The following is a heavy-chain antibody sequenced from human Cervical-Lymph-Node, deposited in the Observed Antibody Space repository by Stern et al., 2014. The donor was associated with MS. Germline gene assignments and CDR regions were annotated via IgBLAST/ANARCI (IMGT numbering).Heavy chain of an antibody. J-gene: IGHJ5*02. CDR2: ISPSGTTI. CDR3: ARDHPYYDILTGPEAWIGP. CDR1: GFTFSDHY. V-gene: IGHV3-11*01. D-gene: IGHD3-9*01. Sequence: VQLVESGGGLVKPGGSLRLSCAASGFTFSDHYMSWIRQAPGKGLEWISYISPSGTTIYYADSVKGRFTISRDNAENSVHLQMNSLRAEDTAVYYCARDHPYYDILTGPEAWIGPWGQGT.